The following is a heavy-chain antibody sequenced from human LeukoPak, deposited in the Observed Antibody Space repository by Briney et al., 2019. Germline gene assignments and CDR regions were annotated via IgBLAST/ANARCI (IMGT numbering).Heavy chain of an antibody. J-gene: IGHJ1*01. CDR3: AKDLPVLRFLERALFQH. Sequence: GGSLRLSCAASGFTFSSYAMSWVRQAPGKGLEWVPAISGSGGSTYYADSVKGRFTISRDNSKNTLYLQMNSLRAEDTAVYYCAKDLPVLRFLERALFQHWGQGTLVTVSS. D-gene: IGHD3-3*01. CDR1: GFTFSSYA. CDR2: ISGSGGST. V-gene: IGHV3-23*01.